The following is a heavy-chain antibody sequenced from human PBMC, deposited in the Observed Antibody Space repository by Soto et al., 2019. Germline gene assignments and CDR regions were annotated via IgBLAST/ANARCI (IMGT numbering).Heavy chain of an antibody. Sequence: QVQLQESGPGLVKPSQTLSLTCAISGDSVSSNSAAWNWIRLSPSRGLEWLARTYYRSRLYNDYAVSVRSRITVNPDTSNNQFSLQLTSVTPEDTTVYYCAGPTSHKWYYMDVCGKGTTVTVSS. CDR2: TYYRSRLYN. CDR1: GDSVSSNSAA. D-gene: IGHD1-26*01. J-gene: IGHJ6*03. CDR3: AGPTSHKWYYMDV. V-gene: IGHV6-1*01.